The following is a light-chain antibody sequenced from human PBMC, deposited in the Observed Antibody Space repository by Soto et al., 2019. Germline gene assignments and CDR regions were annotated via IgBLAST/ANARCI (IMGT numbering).Light chain of an antibody. Sequence: EIVMTQSPATLSVSPGERATLSCRASQSVSSNLAWYQQKPGQAPRLLIYGASNRATGIPARFSGSGSETEFTLTISSLQSEDFAVYYCQQYNNWPRWTFGQGTKVEIK. J-gene: IGKJ1*01. CDR3: QQYNNWPRWT. CDR2: GAS. V-gene: IGKV3-15*01. CDR1: QSVSSN.